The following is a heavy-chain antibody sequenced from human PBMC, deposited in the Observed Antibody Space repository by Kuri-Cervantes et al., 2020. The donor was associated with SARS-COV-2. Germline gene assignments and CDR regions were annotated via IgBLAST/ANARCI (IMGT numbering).Heavy chain of an antibody. CDR1: GFTFSSYA. CDR3: AKEIRATTRFDAFDI. V-gene: IGHV3-23*01. CDR2: ISGSGGST. D-gene: IGHD1-26*01. Sequence: GESLKISCAASGFTFSSYAMSWVRQAPGKGLEWVSAISGSGGSTYCADSVKGRFTISRDNSKNTLYLQMNSLRAEDTAVYYCAKEIRATTRFDAFDIWGQGTMVTV. J-gene: IGHJ3*02.